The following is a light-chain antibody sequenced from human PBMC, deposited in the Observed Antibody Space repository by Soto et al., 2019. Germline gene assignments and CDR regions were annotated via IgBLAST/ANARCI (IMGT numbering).Light chain of an antibody. J-gene: IGKJ2*01. Sequence: EVVMTQSPATLSASPVERVILSCMASQNIVSNLAWYQQRPGQAPRLLMYGASTRATETPARFSGSGSATDFTLTIRSLQSEDFAVYYCQQYNNWPPYNCGQGTKGDIK. CDR2: GAS. CDR3: QQYNNWPPYN. CDR1: QNIVSN. V-gene: IGKV3-15*01.